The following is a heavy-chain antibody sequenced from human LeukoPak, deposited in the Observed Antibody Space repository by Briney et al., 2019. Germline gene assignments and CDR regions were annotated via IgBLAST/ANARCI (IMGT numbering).Heavy chain of an antibody. CDR1: GFIFSNYV. V-gene: IGHV3-33*01. CDR2: IWFDGSNQ. CDR3: ARDDFAGDSSGYIDY. J-gene: IGHJ4*02. D-gene: IGHD3-22*01. Sequence: GGSLRLSCAASGFIFSNYVMHWVRQAPGKGLEWVAVIWFDGSNQYHADAVKGRFTISRDNSKNTLYLQMSSLRAEDTALYYCARDDFAGDSSGYIDYWGQGTLVTVPS.